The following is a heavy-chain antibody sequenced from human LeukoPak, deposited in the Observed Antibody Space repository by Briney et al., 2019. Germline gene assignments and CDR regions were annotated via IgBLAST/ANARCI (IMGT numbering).Heavy chain of an antibody. CDR1: GGTFSSYA. V-gene: IGHV1-69*01. CDR2: IIPIFGTA. J-gene: IGHJ4*02. Sequence: GSSVKVSCKASGGTFSSYAISWVRQAPGHGLELLGGIIPIFGTANYAQKFQGRVTITADESTSTAYMELSSLRSEDTAVYYCARGVRGVRNYFDYWGQGALVTVSS. D-gene: IGHD3-10*02. CDR3: ARGVRGVRNYFDY.